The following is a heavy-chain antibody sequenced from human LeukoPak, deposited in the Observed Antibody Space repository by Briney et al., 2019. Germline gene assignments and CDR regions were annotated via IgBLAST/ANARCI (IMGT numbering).Heavy chain of an antibody. Sequence: SETLSLTCTVSGVSISSSSSYYWGWIRQPPGKGLEWIGSVYYSGRTYYNPSLKSRVTTSVDTSKNQFSLKLSSVTAADTAVYYCAKAPTVTTRYFDYWGQGTLVTVSS. CDR3: AKAPTVTTRYFDY. J-gene: IGHJ4*02. CDR1: GVSISSSSSYY. V-gene: IGHV4-39*01. D-gene: IGHD4-11*01. CDR2: VYYSGRT.